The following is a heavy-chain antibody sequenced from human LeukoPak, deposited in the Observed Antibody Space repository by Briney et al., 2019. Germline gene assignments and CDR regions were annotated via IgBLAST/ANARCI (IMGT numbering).Heavy chain of an antibody. D-gene: IGHD3-3*01. CDR3: ARGIFGVIINAFDI. J-gene: IGHJ3*02. Sequence: SETLSLTCTVSGGSISSYYWSWIRQPPGKGLEWTGYIYYSGSTNYNPSLRSRVIISVDTSKNQFSLKLSSVTAADTAVYYCARGIFGVIINAFDIWGQGTMVTVSS. V-gene: IGHV4-59*01. CDR1: GGSISSYY. CDR2: IYYSGST.